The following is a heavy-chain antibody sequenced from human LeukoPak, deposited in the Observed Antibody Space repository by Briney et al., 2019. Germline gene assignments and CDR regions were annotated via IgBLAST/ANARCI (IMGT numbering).Heavy chain of an antibody. D-gene: IGHD6-13*01. Sequence: GEPLKISCKGSGYSFSTFWIAWVRQMPGKGLEWMGIIYPADSDTRYSPSFQGQVTISADKSINTAYLQWSSLKASDTAIYYCARQQYSSSWYYWGQGTLATVSS. J-gene: IGHJ4*02. V-gene: IGHV5-51*01. CDR2: IYPADSDT. CDR1: GYSFSTFW. CDR3: ARQQYSSSWYY.